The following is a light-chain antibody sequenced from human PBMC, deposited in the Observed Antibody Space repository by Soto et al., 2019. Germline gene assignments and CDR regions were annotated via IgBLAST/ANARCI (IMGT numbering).Light chain of an antibody. J-gene: IGKJ1*01. CDR1: QSISSW. V-gene: IGKV1-5*03. CDR3: QQYNPYRT. CDR2: KAS. Sequence: DIQMTQSPSTLSAFVGGRVTITCRTRQSISSWLAWYQQKPGKAPKTLIYKASSLERGVPSRFSGSGSGTEFTLTISSLEPDESATDNCQQYNPYRTFGQGTKVDIK.